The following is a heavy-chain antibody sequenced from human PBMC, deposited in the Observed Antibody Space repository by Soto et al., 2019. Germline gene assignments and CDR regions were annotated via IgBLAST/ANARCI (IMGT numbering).Heavy chain of an antibody. D-gene: IGHD2-15*01. V-gene: IGHV2-5*02. J-gene: IGHJ4*02. CDR1: GFSLSTSAVG. CDR3: AHLVVAGLTYFFDY. CDR2: IYWDDDK. Sequence: QITLKESGPTLVKPTQTLTLTCTFSGFSLSTSAVGVGWIRQPPGKALEWLAFIYWDDDKRYSPSLKSSLTITKATSENQVVLAMTNMDPVDTATDYCAHLVVAGLTYFFDYWGQGTLVSVSS.